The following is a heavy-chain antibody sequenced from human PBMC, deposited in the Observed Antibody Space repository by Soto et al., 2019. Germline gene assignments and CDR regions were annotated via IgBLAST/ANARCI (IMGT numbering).Heavy chain of an antibody. J-gene: IGHJ3*02. CDR1: GYTFTSYD. CDR3: ARGINYYDSADDAFDI. Sequence: QVQLVQSGAEVKKPGASVKVSCKASGYTFTSYDINWVRQATGQGLEWMGWMNPNSGNTGDAKKFQGRVTMTRNTSISTAYMELSSLRSEDTAVYYCARGINYYDSADDAFDIWGQWTMVTVSS. D-gene: IGHD3-10*01. V-gene: IGHV1-8*01. CDR2: MNPNSGNT.